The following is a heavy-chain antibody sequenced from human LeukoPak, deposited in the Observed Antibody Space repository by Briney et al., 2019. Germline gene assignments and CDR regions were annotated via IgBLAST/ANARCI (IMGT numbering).Heavy chain of an antibody. V-gene: IGHV4-39*01. CDR1: GGSISSSSYY. CDR2: IYYSGST. CDR3: ASGPRDGFDY. D-gene: IGHD5-24*01. Sequence: SETLSLTCTVSGGSISSSSYYWGWIRQPPGKGLEWIGSIYYSGSTYYNPSLKSRVTISVDTSKNQFSLKLSSVTAADTAVYYCASGPRDGFDYWGQGTLVTVSS. J-gene: IGHJ4*02.